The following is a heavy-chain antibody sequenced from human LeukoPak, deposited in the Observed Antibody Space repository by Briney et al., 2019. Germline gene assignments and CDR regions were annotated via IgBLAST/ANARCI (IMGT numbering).Heavy chain of an antibody. CDR3: ARVSLVTPSESFSDY. CDR2: IIHSGSTI. Sequence: GGSLRLSCAASGFTFSSYAMRWVRQAPGKGLEWVSAIIHSGSTIYYADSVKGRITISRDNSKNTLFLQMNSLSAEDTAEYYCARVSLVTPSESFSDYWGQGTLVTVSS. D-gene: IGHD2-21*02. V-gene: IGHV3-23*01. CDR1: GFTFSSYA. J-gene: IGHJ4*02.